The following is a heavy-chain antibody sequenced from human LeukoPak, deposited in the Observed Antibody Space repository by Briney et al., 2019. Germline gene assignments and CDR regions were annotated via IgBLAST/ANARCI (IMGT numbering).Heavy chain of an antibody. J-gene: IGHJ6*02. CDR2: MNPNSGNT. Sequence: ASVTVFCKASGYTFTSYDINWVRQATGQGLEWMGWMNPNSGNTGYAQKFQGRVTMTRNTSISTAYMELSSLRSEDTAVYYCARSIRRYFDWLPRTYPPYYYYGMDVWGQGTTVTVSS. D-gene: IGHD3-9*01. V-gene: IGHV1-8*01. CDR1: GYTFTSYD. CDR3: ARSIRRYFDWLPRTYPPYYYYGMDV.